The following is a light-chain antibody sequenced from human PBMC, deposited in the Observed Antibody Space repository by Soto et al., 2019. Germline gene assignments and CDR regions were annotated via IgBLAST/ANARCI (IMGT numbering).Light chain of an antibody. CDR1: SSNIGSNY. CDR3: AAWDDSLNGVV. CDR2: STN. J-gene: IGLJ2*01. Sequence: QSVLIQPPSASGTPGQRVTISCSGSSSNIGSNYVYWFQQLPGAAPKLLIYSTNERPSGVPDRISGSKSGTSASLAISGLQSEDEADYHCAAWDDSLNGVVFGGGTKVTVL. V-gene: IGLV1-44*01.